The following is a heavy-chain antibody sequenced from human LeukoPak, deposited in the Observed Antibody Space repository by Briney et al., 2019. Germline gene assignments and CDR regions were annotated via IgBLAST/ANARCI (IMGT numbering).Heavy chain of an antibody. CDR2: ISYDGSNK. V-gene: IGHV3-30*03. Sequence: PGGSLRLSCAASGFTFSSYGMNWVRQAPGKGLEWVAVISYDGSNKYYADSVKGRFTISRDNSKNTLYLQMNSLRAEDTAVYYCATPGFGYWGQGTLVTVSS. J-gene: IGHJ4*02. D-gene: IGHD3-10*01. CDR3: ATPGFGY. CDR1: GFTFSSYG.